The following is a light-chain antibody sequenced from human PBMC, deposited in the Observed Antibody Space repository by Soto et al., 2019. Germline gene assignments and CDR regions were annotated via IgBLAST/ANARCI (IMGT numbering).Light chain of an antibody. CDR3: NSYTISGTYV. J-gene: IGLJ1*01. V-gene: IGLV2-18*02. CDR2: EVT. CDR1: SSDVGSYNR. Sequence: QSVLTQPPSVSGSSGQSVAISCIGDSSDVGSYNRVSWYQQSPGTAPKLIIFEVTTRPSGVPDRFSGSKSGNTASLTISGLQAEDEADYYCNSYTISGTYVFGTGTRSPS.